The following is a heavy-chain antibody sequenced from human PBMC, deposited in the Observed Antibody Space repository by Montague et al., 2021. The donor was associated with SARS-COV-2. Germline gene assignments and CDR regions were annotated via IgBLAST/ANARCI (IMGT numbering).Heavy chain of an antibody. CDR1: GGSISSSNYY. V-gene: IGHV4-39*02. CDR3: TRRGRKLLPVATTVGGFDI. Sequence: ETLSLTCTVSGGSISSSNYYWDWIRQPPGKGLEWIGSIYDSGSTYYNPSLKSRVTISVDTSKNHFSLKLSSVTAADTAVYYCTRRGRKLLPVATTVGGFDIWGQGTMVTVSS. D-gene: IGHD5-12*01. CDR2: IYDSGST. J-gene: IGHJ3*02.